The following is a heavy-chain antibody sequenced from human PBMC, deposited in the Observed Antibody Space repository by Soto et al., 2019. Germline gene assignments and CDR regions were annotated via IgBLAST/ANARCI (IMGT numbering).Heavy chain of an antibody. CDR2: IYTSGST. D-gene: IGHD6-6*01. V-gene: IGHV4-4*07. CDR3: ARVRIAARTGAYGMDV. J-gene: IGHJ6*02. Sequence: PAETLSLTCTVSGGSISSYYWRWIRQPAGKGLEWIGRIYTSGSTNYNPSLKSRVTMSVDTSKNQFSLKLSSVTAADTAVYYCARVRIAARTGAYGMDVWGQGTTVTVSS. CDR1: GGSISSYY.